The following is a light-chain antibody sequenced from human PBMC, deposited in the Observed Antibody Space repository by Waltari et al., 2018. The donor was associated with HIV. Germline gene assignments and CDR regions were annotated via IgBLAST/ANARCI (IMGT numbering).Light chain of an antibody. CDR2: DAS. Sequence: EIVLTQSPATLSLSPGERATLSCRARRSVGSYLAWYQQRPGQAPRLLIYDASNRATGIPARFSGSGSGTEFTLTISSLEPEDFAVYYCQQRTNWPPHNFGQGTKLEIK. V-gene: IGKV3-11*01. CDR1: RSVGSY. J-gene: IGKJ2*01. CDR3: QQRTNWPPHN.